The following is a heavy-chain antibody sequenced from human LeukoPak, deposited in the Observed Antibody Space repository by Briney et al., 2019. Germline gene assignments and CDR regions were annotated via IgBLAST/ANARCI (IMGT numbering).Heavy chain of an antibody. CDR3: AKHPDVGSYYYFQH. J-gene: IGHJ1*01. CDR1: GFTFSNYA. CDR2: LSGSGTKT. Sequence: PGGSLRLSCVASGFTFSNYAMSWVRQAPGMGLEWVSALSGSGTKTYYADSMKGRFTISRDNPKTTLYLQVNSLRAEDTAVYYCAKHPDVGSYYYFQHWGQGTLVTVSS. V-gene: IGHV3-23*01. D-gene: IGHD3-10*01.